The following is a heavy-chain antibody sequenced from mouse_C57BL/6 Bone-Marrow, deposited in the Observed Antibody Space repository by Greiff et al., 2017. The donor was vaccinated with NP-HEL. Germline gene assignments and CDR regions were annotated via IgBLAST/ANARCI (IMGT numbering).Heavy chain of an antibody. CDR2: IYWDDDK. Sequence: QVQLKESGPGILQSSQTLSLTCSFSGFSLSTSGMGVSWIRQPSGKGLEWLAHIYWDDDKRSNPSLKSRLTISKDTSRNQGVLKITSVDTADTATYYCARRAEDEGYCDVWGTGTTVTVSS. CDR3: ARRAEDEGYCDV. J-gene: IGHJ1*03. CDR1: GFSLSTSGMG. V-gene: IGHV8-12*01.